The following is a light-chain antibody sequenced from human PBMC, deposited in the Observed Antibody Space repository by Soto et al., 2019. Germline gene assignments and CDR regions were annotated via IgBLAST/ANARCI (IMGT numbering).Light chain of an antibody. CDR2: GAS. CDR1: QSISNTF. J-gene: IGKJ1*01. Sequence: EIVLTQSPGTLSLSPGEGATLSCRASQSISNTFLARYQQRPGQAPRILIDGASRRATGMPDRFSGSGSGTDFTLTISRLEPEDFALYYCQQYYSSWTFGQGTKVEMK. CDR3: QQYYSSWT. V-gene: IGKV3-20*01.